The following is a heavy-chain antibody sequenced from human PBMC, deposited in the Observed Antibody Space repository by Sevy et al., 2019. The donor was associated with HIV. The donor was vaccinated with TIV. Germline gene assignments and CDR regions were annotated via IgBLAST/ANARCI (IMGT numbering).Heavy chain of an antibody. CDR3: ARVPSTGRFGMDV. CDR2: IGTSSSTI. Sequence: GGSLRLSCAASGFSFSIYSMNWVRQAPGKGLEWVSYIGTSSSTIYYADSVRGRFTISRDNGKNSLYLQMSSLRAADTALYYCARVPSTGRFGMDVWGQGTTVTVSS. CDR1: GFSFSIYS. V-gene: IGHV3-48*01. J-gene: IGHJ6*02. D-gene: IGHD3-10*01.